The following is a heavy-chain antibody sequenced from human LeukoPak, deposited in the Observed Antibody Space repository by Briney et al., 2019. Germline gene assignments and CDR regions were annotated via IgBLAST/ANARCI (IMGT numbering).Heavy chain of an antibody. V-gene: IGHV4-39*07. J-gene: IGHJ4*02. CDR2: IYYGVTT. D-gene: IGHD4-23*01. CDR3: ARDRLRWPKIDY. CDR1: SKYD. Sequence: SKYDMSWVRQAPGKGLEWIGSIYYGVTTYYNPSLKSRVTISVDTSKNQFSLKLNSVTAADTAVYYCARDRLRWPKIDYWGQGTLVTVSS.